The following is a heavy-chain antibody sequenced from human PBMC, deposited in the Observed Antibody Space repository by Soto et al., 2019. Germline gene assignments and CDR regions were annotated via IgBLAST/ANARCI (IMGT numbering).Heavy chain of an antibody. Sequence: SVKVSCKASGGTFSSYAISWVRQAPGQGLEWMGGIIPIFGTANYAQKFQGRVTITADESTSTAYMELSSLRSEDTAVYYCARSAYYYDSSGYYAEYWGQGTLVTVSS. V-gene: IGHV1-69*13. CDR3: ARSAYYYDSSGYYAEY. D-gene: IGHD3-22*01. J-gene: IGHJ4*02. CDR2: IIPIFGTA. CDR1: GGTFSSYA.